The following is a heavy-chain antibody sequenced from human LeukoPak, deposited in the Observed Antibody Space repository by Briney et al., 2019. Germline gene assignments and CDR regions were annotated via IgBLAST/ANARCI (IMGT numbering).Heavy chain of an antibody. CDR1: GLTFSNYA. CDR3: AKEVLWFGDLDY. D-gene: IGHD3-10*01. J-gene: IGHJ4*02. V-gene: IGHV3-23*01. Sequence: GGSLRLSCAASGLTFSNYAMSWVRQAPGKGLEWVSGISDSGGSTYYADSVKGRFIISRDNSKNTLYLQMNSLRAEDTAVYYCAKEVLWFGDLDYWGQGTLVTVSS. CDR2: ISDSGGST.